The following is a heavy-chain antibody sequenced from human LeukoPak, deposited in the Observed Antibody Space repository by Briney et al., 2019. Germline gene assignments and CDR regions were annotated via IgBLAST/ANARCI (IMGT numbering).Heavy chain of an antibody. Sequence: PSETLSLTRTVSAGSISSYYWSWLRQPPGKGPVWIVCISYSGSTKYIPSLKSRVTISVDTSKNQLCLKLSSVTAADTAVYYCAREPGFDSSGYLNWFDPWGQGTLVTVSS. CDR2: ISYSGST. D-gene: IGHD3-22*01. CDR1: AGSISSYY. CDR3: AREPGFDSSGYLNWFDP. J-gene: IGHJ5*02. V-gene: IGHV4-59*01.